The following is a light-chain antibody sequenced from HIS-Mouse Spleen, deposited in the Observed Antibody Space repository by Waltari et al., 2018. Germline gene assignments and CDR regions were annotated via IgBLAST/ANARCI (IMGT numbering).Light chain of an antibody. V-gene: IGLV3-19*01. CDR2: GKN. J-gene: IGLJ1*01. Sequence: SSELTQDPAVSVALGQTVRIKCQGDSLRSYYSSGYQQKPGQAHVLVIFGKNNRPSGIPDRFSGSSSGNTASLTITGAQAEDEADYYCNSRDSSGNHLSVFGTGTKVTVL. CDR1: SLRSYY. CDR3: NSRDSSGNHLSV.